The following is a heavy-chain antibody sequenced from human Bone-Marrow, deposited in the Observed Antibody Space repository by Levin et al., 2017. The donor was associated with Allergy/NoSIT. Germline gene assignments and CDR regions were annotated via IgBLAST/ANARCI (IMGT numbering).Heavy chain of an antibody. Sequence: GESLKISCKASGYTFTSYGISWVRQAPGQGLEWMGWISAYNGNTNYAQKLQGRVTMTTDTSTSTAYMELRSLRSDDTAVYYCARETATTPRGLRFDPWGQGTLVTVSS. J-gene: IGHJ5*02. V-gene: IGHV1-18*01. CDR2: ISAYNGNT. D-gene: IGHD1-14*01. CDR3: ARETATTPRGLRFDP. CDR1: GYTFTSYG.